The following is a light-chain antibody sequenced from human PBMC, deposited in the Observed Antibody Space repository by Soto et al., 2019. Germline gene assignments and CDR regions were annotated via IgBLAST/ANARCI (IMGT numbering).Light chain of an antibody. CDR2: DVS. J-gene: IGLJ3*02. V-gene: IGLV2-14*01. CDR1: SSDVGGYNF. CDR3: SSYTTSNTLV. Sequence: QSALIQPASVSGSPGQSITISCTGTSSDVGGYNFVSWYQQHPGKAPKLMIYDVSNRPSGVSNRFSGSKSGNTASPTISGLQAEDEADYYCSSYTTSNTLVFGGGTKLTVL.